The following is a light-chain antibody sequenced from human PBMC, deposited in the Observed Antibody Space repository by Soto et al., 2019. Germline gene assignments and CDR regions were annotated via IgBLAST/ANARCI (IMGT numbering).Light chain of an antibody. CDR3: QQYGSSGT. J-gene: IGKJ1*01. V-gene: IGKV3-20*01. Sequence: EIVLTQSPGTLSLSPGERATLSCRASQSVRSNLAWYQQKPGQAPRLLIYDASNRATGIPDRFSGSGSGTDFTLTISRLEPEDFAVYYCQQYGSSGTFGQGTKVDIK. CDR2: DAS. CDR1: QSVRSN.